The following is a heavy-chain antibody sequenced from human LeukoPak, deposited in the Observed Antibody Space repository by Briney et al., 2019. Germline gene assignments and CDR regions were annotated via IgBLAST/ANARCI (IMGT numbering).Heavy chain of an antibody. CDR2: IDSDGTTT. CDR1: GFTFSSYE. D-gene: IGHD3-10*01. CDR3: ARHIYGAGSPTGGAFDV. J-gene: IGHJ3*01. V-gene: IGHV3-74*01. Sequence: TGGSLRLSCAASGFTFSSYEMNWVRQAPGKGLEWVSRIDSDGTTTRYADSVKGRFTISRDNAKSTVYLQMNSLTAEHTAVYYCARHIYGAGSPTGGAFDVWGQGTMVTVSS.